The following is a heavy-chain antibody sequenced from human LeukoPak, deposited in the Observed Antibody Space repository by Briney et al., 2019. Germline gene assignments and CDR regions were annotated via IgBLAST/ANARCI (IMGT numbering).Heavy chain of an antibody. CDR2: INHSGST. Sequence: NPSETLSLTCAVYGGSFSGYYWSWIRQPPGKGLEWIGEINHSGSTNYNPSLKSRVTISVDTSKNQFSLKLSSVTAADTTVYYCARGQQLVRRFDYWGQGTLVTVSS. J-gene: IGHJ4*02. CDR1: GGSFSGYY. D-gene: IGHD6-13*01. CDR3: ARGQQLVRRFDY. V-gene: IGHV4-34*01.